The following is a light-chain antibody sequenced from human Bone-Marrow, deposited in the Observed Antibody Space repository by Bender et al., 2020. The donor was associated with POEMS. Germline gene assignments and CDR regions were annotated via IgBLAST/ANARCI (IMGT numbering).Light chain of an antibody. CDR1: SSKFGSYP. J-gene: IGLJ3*02. CDR2: NNS. Sequence: QSVLTQPPSASGTPGQRVTISCSGSSSKFGSYPVNWYQQLPGAAPKLVIFNNSQRPSGVPDRFSGSNSGTSASLAISGLLSDDEADFYCATGDDSLNGWVFGGGTMLTVL. CDR3: ATGDDSLNGWV. V-gene: IGLV1-44*01.